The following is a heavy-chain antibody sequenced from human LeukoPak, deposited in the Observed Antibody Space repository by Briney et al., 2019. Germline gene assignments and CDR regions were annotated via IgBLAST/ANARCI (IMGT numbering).Heavy chain of an antibody. J-gene: IGHJ4*02. V-gene: IGHV3-23*01. CDR2: ISASGDRT. CDR1: GFSFSDHA. D-gene: IGHD2-15*01. CDR3: ARDYTYCSGSRCYDRFDY. Sequence: GGSLRLSCAASGFSFSDHAMGWVRQAPGKGLEWVSGISASGDRTDYADSVKGRFTISRDNSKNTLYLQMNSLTAEDTAVYYCARDYTYCSGSRCYDRFDYWGQGIRVTVSS.